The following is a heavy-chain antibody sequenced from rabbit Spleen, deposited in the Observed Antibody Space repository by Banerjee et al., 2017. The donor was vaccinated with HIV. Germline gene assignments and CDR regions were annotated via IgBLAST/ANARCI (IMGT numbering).Heavy chain of an antibody. Sequence: QEQLVESGGGLVKPEGSLKLSCTASGFSFSNKAVMCWVRQAPGKGLEWIACIDVVKSGDTCYTNWAKGRFTISKTSSTTVALQVTSLTAADTATYFCTRDAAGREDFNLWGQGTLVTVS. D-gene: IGHD4-2*01. CDR1: GFSFSNKAV. V-gene: IGHV1S45*01. CDR3: TRDAAGREDFNL. CDR2: IDVVKSGDT. J-gene: IGHJ4*01.